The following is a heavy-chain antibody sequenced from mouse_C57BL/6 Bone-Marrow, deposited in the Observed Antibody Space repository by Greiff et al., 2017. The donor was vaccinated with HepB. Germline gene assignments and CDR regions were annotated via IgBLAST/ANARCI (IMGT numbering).Heavy chain of an antibody. CDR2: ISGGGGNT. D-gene: IGHD2-3*01. V-gene: IGHV5-9*01. CDR3: ARLWDGYL. CDR1: GFTFSSYT. Sequence: EVQLVESGGGLVKPGGSLKLSCAASGFTFSSYTMSWVRQTPEKRLEWVATISGGGGNTYYPDSVKGRFTISRDNAKNTLYLQMSSLRSEDTALYYCARLWDGYLGGQGTLVTVSA. J-gene: IGHJ3*01.